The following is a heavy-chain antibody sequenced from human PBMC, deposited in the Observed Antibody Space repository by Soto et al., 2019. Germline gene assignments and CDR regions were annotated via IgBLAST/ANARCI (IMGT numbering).Heavy chain of an antibody. Sequence: GSLRLSCEASGFTVSSNYMSWVRQAPGKGLEWVSVIYSGGSTYYADSVKGRFTISRDNSKNTLYLQMNSLRAEDTAVYYCASRGGYYFDYWGQGTLVTVSS. V-gene: IGHV3-66*01. CDR3: ASRGGYYFDY. CDR2: IYSGGST. J-gene: IGHJ4*02. CDR1: GFTVSSNY. D-gene: IGHD3-16*01.